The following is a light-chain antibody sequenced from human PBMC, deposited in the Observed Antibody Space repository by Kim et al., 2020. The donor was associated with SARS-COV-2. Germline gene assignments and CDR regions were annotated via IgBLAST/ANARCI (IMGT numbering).Light chain of an antibody. V-gene: IGKV4-1*01. CDR2: WAS. CDR1: QSVLYSSDNRNY. J-gene: IGKJ2*01. Sequence: DIVMTQSPDSLAVSLGERATINCKSSQSVLYSSDNRNYLAWYQQKSGQPPKLLIYWASTRESGVPDRFSGSGSGTDFTLTISSLQAEDVAVYYCQQYYNTRPTFGQGNKLEI. CDR3: QQYYNTRPT.